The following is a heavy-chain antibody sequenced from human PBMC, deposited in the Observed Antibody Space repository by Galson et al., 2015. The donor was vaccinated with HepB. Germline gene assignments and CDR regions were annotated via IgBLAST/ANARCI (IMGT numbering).Heavy chain of an antibody. Sequence: SLRLSCAASGFTFSSYGMHWVRQAPGKGLEWVAFIRYDGSNKYYADSVKGRFTISRDNSKNTLYLQMNSLRAEDTAVYYCAKLISSFGVATISTADYWGQGTLVTVSS. J-gene: IGHJ4*02. CDR2: IRYDGSNK. V-gene: IGHV3-30*02. D-gene: IGHD5-12*01. CDR1: GFTFSSYG. CDR3: AKLISSFGVATISTADY.